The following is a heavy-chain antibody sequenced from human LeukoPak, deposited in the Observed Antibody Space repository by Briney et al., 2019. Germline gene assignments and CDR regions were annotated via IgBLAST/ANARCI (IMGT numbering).Heavy chain of an antibody. CDR3: ASFVSQKRIMGATRLPYYSSYYMDL. J-gene: IGHJ6*03. Sequence: ASVKVSCKASGYTFTNYDINWVRQATGQGLEWMGWMNPESGHTGYTQKLQGRVTMTRDTSISTAHLELSSLTSEDTAVYYCASFVSQKRIMGATRLPYYSSYYMDLWGTGTTVTASS. CDR2: MNPESGHT. V-gene: IGHV1-8*01. CDR1: GYTFTNYD. D-gene: IGHD1-26*01.